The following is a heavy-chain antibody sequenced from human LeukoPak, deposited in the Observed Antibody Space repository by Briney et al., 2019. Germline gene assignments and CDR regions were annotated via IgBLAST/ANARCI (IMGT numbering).Heavy chain of an antibody. D-gene: IGHD2-2*01. J-gene: IGHJ3*02. CDR2: ISVYNGNT. CDR1: GYTFTNYG. Sequence: GASVKVSCKASGYTFTNYGISWVRQAPGQGLEWMGWISVYNGNTNYAQRLQGRVTMTTDTSTSTAYMELRSLRSDDTAVYYCARPRRCSSTTCTDAFDIWGQGTMVTVSP. V-gene: IGHV1-18*01. CDR3: ARPRRCSSTTCTDAFDI.